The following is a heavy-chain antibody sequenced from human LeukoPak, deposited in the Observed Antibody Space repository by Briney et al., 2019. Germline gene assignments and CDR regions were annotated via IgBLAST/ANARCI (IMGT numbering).Heavy chain of an antibody. CDR3: AKDGVVVVPAAMQFDY. CDR2: IGGSGGST. CDR1: GFTFSSYA. D-gene: IGHD2-2*01. J-gene: IGHJ4*02. V-gene: IGHV3-23*01. Sequence: GGSLRLSCAASGFTFSSYAMSWVRQAPGKGLEWVSAIGGSGGSTYYADSVKGRFTISRDNSKNTLYLQMNSLRAEDTAVYYCAKDGVVVVPAAMQFDYWGQGTLVTVSS.